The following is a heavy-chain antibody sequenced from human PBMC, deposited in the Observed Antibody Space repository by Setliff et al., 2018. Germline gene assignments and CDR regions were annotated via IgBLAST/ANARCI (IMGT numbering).Heavy chain of an antibody. CDR2: INPSSGRT. Sequence: ASVKVSCKASGYTFTSRYMHWVRRAPGLGLEWMGTINPSSGRTSYAQKFQGRVTMTRDTSTSTVYMDMSSLRSEDTAVYYCARDVFPYHYEGAFDIWGQGTMVTVSS. V-gene: IGHV1-46*01. CDR1: GYTFTSRY. J-gene: IGHJ3*02. CDR3: ARDVFPYHYEGAFDI. D-gene: IGHD3-22*01.